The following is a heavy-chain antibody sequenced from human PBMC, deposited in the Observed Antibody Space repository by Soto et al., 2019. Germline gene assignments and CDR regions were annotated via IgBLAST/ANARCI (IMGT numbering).Heavy chain of an antibody. D-gene: IGHD6-19*01. CDR1: GYTFTSYY. CDR3: ARDKAQQWLASGMDV. CDR2: INLSGGST. J-gene: IGHJ6*02. Sequence: EASVKVSCKASGYTFTSYYMHWVRQAPGQGLEWMGIINLSGGSTSYAQKFQGRVTMTRDTSTSTVYMELSSLRSEDTAVYYCARDKAQQWLASGMDVWGQGTTVTVSS. V-gene: IGHV1-46*01.